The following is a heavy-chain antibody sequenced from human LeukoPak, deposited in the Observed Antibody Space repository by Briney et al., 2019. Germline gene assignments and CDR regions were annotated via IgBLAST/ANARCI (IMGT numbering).Heavy chain of an antibody. Sequence: GGSLRLSCAASGFIFSSYAMHWVRQAPGKGLEWVAVISFDGSNKYYADSVKGRFTISRGSSNHTLYLQMHSLRAEDTAVYYCARDHETYSTVGYFQHWGQGTLVTVSS. V-gene: IGHV3-30-3*01. J-gene: IGHJ1*01. D-gene: IGHD6-13*01. CDR1: GFIFSSYA. CDR2: ISFDGSNK. CDR3: ARDHETYSTVGYFQH.